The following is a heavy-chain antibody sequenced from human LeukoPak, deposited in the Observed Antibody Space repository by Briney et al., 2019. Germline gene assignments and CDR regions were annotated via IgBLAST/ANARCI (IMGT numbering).Heavy chain of an antibody. CDR1: GGSISSHY. CDR3: ARGRRYNWNPAAFDI. V-gene: IGHV4-59*11. J-gene: IGHJ3*02. Sequence: PSETLSLTCTVSGGSISSHYWSWIRQSPGKGLEWIGYIYDSGSTNYNPSLKSRVTISVDTSKNQFSLKLSSVTAADTAVYYCARGRRYNWNPAAFDIWGQGTMVTVSS. D-gene: IGHD1-20*01. CDR2: IYDSGST.